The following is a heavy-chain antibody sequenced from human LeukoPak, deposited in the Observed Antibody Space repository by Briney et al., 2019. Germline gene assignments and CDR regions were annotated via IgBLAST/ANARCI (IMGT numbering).Heavy chain of an antibody. D-gene: IGHD3-10*01. CDR1: GGTFSSYA. Sequence: SVKVSCKASGGTFSSYAISWVRQAPGQGLEWMGGIIPIFGTANYAQKFQGRVTITTDESTSTAYMELSSLRSEDTAVYYCARQVSVGAGAFDIWGQGTMVTVSS. J-gene: IGHJ3*02. CDR3: ARQVSVGAGAFDI. V-gene: IGHV1-69*05. CDR2: IIPIFGTA.